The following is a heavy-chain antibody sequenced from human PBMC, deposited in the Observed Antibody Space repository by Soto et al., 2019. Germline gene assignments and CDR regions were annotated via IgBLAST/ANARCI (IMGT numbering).Heavy chain of an antibody. V-gene: IGHV4-59*03. J-gene: IGHJ6*02. Sequence: PSETLSLTCTVSGGSITGYYWSWIRQPPGKGLEFIGYIYYSGATEYTPSLKSRVTISVDKSENQFSLQMRSVSAADTAMYFCARLGLTGPPVQYHHYGLDVWGQGATVTVSS. CDR2: IYYSGAT. D-gene: IGHD3-9*01. CDR1: GGSITGYY. CDR3: ARLGLTGPPVQYHHYGLDV.